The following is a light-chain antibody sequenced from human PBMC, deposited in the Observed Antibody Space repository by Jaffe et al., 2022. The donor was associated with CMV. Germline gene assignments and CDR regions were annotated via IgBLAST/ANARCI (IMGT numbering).Light chain of an antibody. CDR1: QSLLYSSNNKNY. CDR2: WAS. Sequence: DIVMTQSPDSLAVSLGERATINCKSSQSLLYSSNNKNYLAWYQQKPGQPPKLLIYWASTRESGVPDRFNGSGSGTDFALTISSLQAEDVAVYYCHQYYNTHTFGPGTKVDIK. J-gene: IGKJ3*01. V-gene: IGKV4-1*01. CDR3: HQYYNTHT.